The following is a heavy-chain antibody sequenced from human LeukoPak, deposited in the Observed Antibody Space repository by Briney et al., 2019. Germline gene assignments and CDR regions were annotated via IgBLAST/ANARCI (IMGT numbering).Heavy chain of an antibody. CDR3: ARGFSEYLSFDY. CDR2: IIPIFGTA. J-gene: IGHJ4*02. Sequence: SVKVSCKASGGTFSSYAISWVRQAPGQGLEWMGGIIPIFGTANYAQKFQGRVTITTDESTSTAYMELSSLRSEDTAVYYCARGFSEYLSFDYWGQGTLVTVSS. CDR1: GGTFSSYA. V-gene: IGHV1-69*05. D-gene: IGHD6-6*01.